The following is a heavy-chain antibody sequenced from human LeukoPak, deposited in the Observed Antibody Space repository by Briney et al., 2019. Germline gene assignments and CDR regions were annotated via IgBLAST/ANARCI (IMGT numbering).Heavy chain of an antibody. J-gene: IGHJ5*02. CDR2: IYYSGST. CDR1: GGSISSGDYY. CDR3: ARDYPVSGSYNWFDP. Sequence: PSQTLSLTCTVSGGSISSGDYYWSWIRQPPGKGLEWIGYIYYSGSTYYNPSLKSRVTISVDTSKNQFSLKLSSVTAADTAVYYCARDYPVSGSYNWFDPWGQGTLVTVSS. V-gene: IGHV4-30-4*08. D-gene: IGHD3-22*01.